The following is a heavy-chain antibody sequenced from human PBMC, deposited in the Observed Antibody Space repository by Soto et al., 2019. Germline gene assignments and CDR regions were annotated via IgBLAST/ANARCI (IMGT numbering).Heavy chain of an antibody. D-gene: IGHD1-26*01. CDR3: AKVNWYSGPQDDT. J-gene: IGHJ4*02. CDR2: ITGRGENT. Sequence: PGGSLRLSCAASGFTFSSHDINWVRQAPGKGLEWVSGITGRGENTHYSDSVKGRFTISRDNSKNTLYLQMNSLRAEDTAVYYCAKVNWYSGPQDDTWGQGTQVTVSS. CDR1: GFTFSSHD. V-gene: IGHV3-23*01.